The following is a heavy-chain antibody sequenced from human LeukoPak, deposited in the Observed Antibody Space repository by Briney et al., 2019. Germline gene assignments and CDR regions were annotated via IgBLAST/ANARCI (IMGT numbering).Heavy chain of an antibody. CDR3: ARVEEGCADY. CDR1: GGSISSSSYY. D-gene: IGHD3-3*01. J-gene: IGHJ4*02. Sequence: PSETLSLTCTVSGGSISSSSYYWGWIRQPPGKGLEWIGSIYYSGSTYYNPSLKSQVTISVDTSKNQFSLKLSSVTAADTAVYYCARVEEGCADYWGQGTLVTVSS. V-gene: IGHV4-39*07. CDR2: IYYSGST.